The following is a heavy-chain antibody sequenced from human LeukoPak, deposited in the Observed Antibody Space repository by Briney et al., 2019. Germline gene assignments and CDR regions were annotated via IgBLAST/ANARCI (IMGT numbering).Heavy chain of an antibody. Sequence: SETLSLTCTVSGGSISSHYWSWIRQPPGKGLEWIGYIYYSGSTNYNPTLKSRVTISVDTSKNQFSLKLRSVTAADTAVYYCARDEWISSSWVNWFDPWGQGTLVTVSS. CDR1: GGSISSHY. CDR2: IYYSGST. CDR3: ARDEWISSSWVNWFDP. V-gene: IGHV4-59*11. D-gene: IGHD6-13*01. J-gene: IGHJ5*02.